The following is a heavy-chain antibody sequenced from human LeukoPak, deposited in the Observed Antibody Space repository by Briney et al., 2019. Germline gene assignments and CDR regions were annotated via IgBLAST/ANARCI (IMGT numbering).Heavy chain of an antibody. CDR2: ISGSGSTI. Sequence: GGSLRLSCAASGFTFSNYEMNWVRQAPGKGLEWVSYISGSGSTIYYADSVKGRFTISRDNAKDSLYLQMNSLRAEDTAVYYCARVRSGYSHENYFDYWGQGALVTVSS. D-gene: IGHD5-18*01. CDR1: GFTFSNYE. J-gene: IGHJ4*02. V-gene: IGHV3-48*03. CDR3: ARVRSGYSHENYFDY.